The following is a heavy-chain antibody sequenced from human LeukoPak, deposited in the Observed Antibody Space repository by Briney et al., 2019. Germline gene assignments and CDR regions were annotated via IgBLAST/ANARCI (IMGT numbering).Heavy chain of an antibody. V-gene: IGHV3-21*01. CDR3: ARARINQPLRSPRYYYGMDV. J-gene: IGHJ6*02. D-gene: IGHD1-26*01. CDR2: ISSSSSYI. CDR1: GFTFSSYS. Sequence: PGGSLRLSCAASGFTFSSYSMNWVRQAPGKGLEWVSSISSSSSYIYYADSVKGRFTISRDNAKNSLYLQMNSPRAEDTAVYYCARARINQPLRSPRYYYGMDVWGQGTTVTVSS.